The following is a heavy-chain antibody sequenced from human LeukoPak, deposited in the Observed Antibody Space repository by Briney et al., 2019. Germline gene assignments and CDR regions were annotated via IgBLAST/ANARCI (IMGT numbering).Heavy chain of an antibody. Sequence: GGSLRLSCAASGFTFSSYSMNWVRQAPGKGLEWVSYISSSSSTIYYADSVKGRFTISRDNSKNTLYLQMNSLRAEDTAVYYCAKDAGVVPARNHMDVWGKGTTVTVSS. J-gene: IGHJ6*03. D-gene: IGHD2-2*01. CDR3: AKDAGVVPARNHMDV. CDR1: GFTFSSYS. V-gene: IGHV3-48*01. CDR2: ISSSSSTI.